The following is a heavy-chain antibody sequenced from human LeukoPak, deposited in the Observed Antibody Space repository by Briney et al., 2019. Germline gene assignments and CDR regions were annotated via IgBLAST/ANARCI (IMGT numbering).Heavy chain of an antibody. V-gene: IGHV4-38-2*01. CDR1: GYSISNGYY. J-gene: IGHJ6*03. Sequence: KSSETLSLTCAVSGYSISNGYYWVWIRQPPSRALEWIGSLYHSDSAYYNTSLRSRVSMSVDTSKNQFSLTLSFVTAADTAVYYCARQHDSYYYYYIDVWGSGTTVTVSS. CDR2: LYHSDSA. CDR3: ARQHDSYYYYYIDV.